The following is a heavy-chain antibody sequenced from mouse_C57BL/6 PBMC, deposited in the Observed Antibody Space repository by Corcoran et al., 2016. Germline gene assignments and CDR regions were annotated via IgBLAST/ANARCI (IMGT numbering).Heavy chain of an antibody. J-gene: IGHJ4*01. CDR3: ANWDGCYAMDY. V-gene: IGHV1-26*01. CDR1: GYTFTDYY. Sequence: EVQLQQSGPELVKPGASVKISCKASGYTFTDYYMNWVKQSHGKSLEWIGDINPNNGGTSYNQKFKGKATLTVDKSSSTAYMELRSLTSEDSAVYYCANWDGCYAMDYWGQGTSVTVSS. D-gene: IGHD4-1*01. CDR2: INPNNGGT.